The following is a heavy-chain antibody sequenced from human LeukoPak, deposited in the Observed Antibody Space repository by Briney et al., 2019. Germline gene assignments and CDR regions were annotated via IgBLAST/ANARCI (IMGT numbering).Heavy chain of an antibody. D-gene: IGHD6-19*01. V-gene: IGHV4-59*01. CDR3: AREGSSGRFDY. Sequence: SETLSLTCTVSGGSISSYYWNWLRQPPGKGLEWIGYIYYSGSTNYNPSLKSRVTISVDTSKNQFSLKLSSVTAADTAVYYCAREGSSGRFDYWGQGTPVTVSS. CDR1: GGSISSYY. CDR2: IYYSGST. J-gene: IGHJ4*02.